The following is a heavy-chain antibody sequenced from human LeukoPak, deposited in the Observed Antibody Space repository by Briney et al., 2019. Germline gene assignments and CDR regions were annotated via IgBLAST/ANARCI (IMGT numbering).Heavy chain of an antibody. J-gene: IGHJ4*02. CDR3: ARHADPYYYDSSGYNLDY. V-gene: IGHV4-39*01. CDR1: GGSIRSSYYY. D-gene: IGHD3-22*01. CDR2: IYDSGST. Sequence: SETLSLTCTVSGGSIRSSYYYWGWIRQPPGKGLEWIGSIYDSGSTYYNPSLKSRVTISVDTSKNQFSLKLNSVTAADTAVYYCARHADPYYYDSSGYNLDYWGQGTLVTVSS.